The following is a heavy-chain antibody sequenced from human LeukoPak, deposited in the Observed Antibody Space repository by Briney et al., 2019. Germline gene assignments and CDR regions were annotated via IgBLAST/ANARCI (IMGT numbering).Heavy chain of an antibody. CDR1: GFTFSNAW. CDR2: IYYSGST. CDR3: ARTGSTVTMLYPFDH. J-gene: IGHJ4*02. V-gene: IGHV4-59*01. Sequence: TGGSLRLSCAASGFTFSNAWMSWIRQPPGKGLEWIGYIYYSGSTNYNPSLKSRVSISVDTSKNQFSLKLSSVTAADTAVCYRARTGSTVTMLYPFDHWGQGTLVTVSS. D-gene: IGHD4-17*01.